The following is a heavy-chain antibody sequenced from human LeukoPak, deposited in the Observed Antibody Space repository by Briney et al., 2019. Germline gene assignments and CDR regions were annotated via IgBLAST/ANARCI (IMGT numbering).Heavy chain of an antibody. J-gene: IGHJ3*02. CDR1: GFTFSSYA. D-gene: IGHD2/OR15-2a*01. CDR2: ISAGGGST. V-gene: IGHV3-23*01. Sequence: GGSLRLSCAASGFTFSSYAMSWVRQATGKGLEWVSAISAGGGSTYSSDSVKGRFTISRDNSKNTLSLQMNSLRAEDTAVYYCAKARPLYGAFDTWGQGTIVTVSS. CDR3: AKARPLYGAFDT.